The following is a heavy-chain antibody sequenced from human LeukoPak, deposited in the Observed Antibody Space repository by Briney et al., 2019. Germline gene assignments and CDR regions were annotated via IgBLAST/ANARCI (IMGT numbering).Heavy chain of an antibody. V-gene: IGHV4-59*01. J-gene: IGHJ4*02. CDR3: ARGYSYGLEAYFDY. CDR1: GGSFSGYY. D-gene: IGHD5-18*01. Sequence: SETLSLTCAVCGGSFSGYYWSWIRQPPGQGLELIGYIYYSGSTNYNPSLKSRVTISVDTSKNQFSLKLSSVTAADTAVYYCARGYSYGLEAYFDYWGQGTLVTVSS. CDR2: IYYSGST.